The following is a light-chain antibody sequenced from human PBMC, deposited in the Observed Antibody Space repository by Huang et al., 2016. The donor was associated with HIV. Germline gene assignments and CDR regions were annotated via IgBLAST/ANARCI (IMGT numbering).Light chain of an antibody. J-gene: IGKJ2*01. CDR1: QGIGNS. CDR3: QQYHEWPRT. CDR2: EAS. Sequence: ERVLTQSPGTLSVSPGERATLSCRTSQGIGNSLAWYQLRPVQAPRLLSYEASIRASNIPARFSGGGSEIDFTLTISGLQSEDSAIYYCQQYHEWPRTFGQGTKVEIK. V-gene: IGKV3-15*01.